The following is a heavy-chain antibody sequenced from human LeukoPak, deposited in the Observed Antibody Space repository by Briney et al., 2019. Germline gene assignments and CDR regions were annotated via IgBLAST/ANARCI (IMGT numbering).Heavy chain of an antibody. J-gene: IGHJ4*02. D-gene: IGHD4-17*01. CDR3: ASRMTTVKTFIFDY. CDR1: GGTFSSYA. Sequence: ASVKVSCKASGGTFSSYAISWVGQAPGQGVEGMGGIIPIFGKANYAQKFQGRVTITADESTSTAYMELSSLRSEGTAVYYCASRMTTVKTFIFDYWGQGTLVTVSS. CDR2: IIPIFGKA. V-gene: IGHV1-69*13.